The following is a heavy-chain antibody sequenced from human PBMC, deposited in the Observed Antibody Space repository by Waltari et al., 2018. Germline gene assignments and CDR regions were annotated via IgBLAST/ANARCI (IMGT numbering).Heavy chain of an antibody. D-gene: IGHD3-9*01. Sequence: QVQLQESGPGLVKPSETLSLTCTVSGGSISSHYWSWIRQPPGKGLEWIGYIYYSGSTNYNPSLKSRVTISVDTSKNQFSLKLSSVTAADTAVYYCAREGVRYFDWGYWGQGTLVTVSS. CDR1: GGSISSHY. J-gene: IGHJ4*02. CDR2: IYYSGST. CDR3: AREGVRYFDWGY. V-gene: IGHV4-59*11.